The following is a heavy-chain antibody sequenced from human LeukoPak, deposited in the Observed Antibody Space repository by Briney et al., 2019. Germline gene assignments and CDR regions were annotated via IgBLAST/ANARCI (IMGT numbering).Heavy chain of an antibody. CDR2: ISGSGGNT. V-gene: IGHV3-23*01. D-gene: IGHD3-10*01. J-gene: IGHJ4*02. CDR3: AKDRIYADGLWDFDY. CDR1: GFAFSSYT. Sequence: GGSLRLSCAASGFAFSSYTMTWVRQAPGKGLEWVSGISGSGGNTYHADSVKGRFTISRDNSKNTLFLQMNSLRAEDTAVYYCAKDRIYADGLWDFDYWGQGTLVTGSS.